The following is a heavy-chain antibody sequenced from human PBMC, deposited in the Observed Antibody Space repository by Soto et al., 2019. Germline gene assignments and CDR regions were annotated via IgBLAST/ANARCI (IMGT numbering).Heavy chain of an antibody. D-gene: IGHD2-8*01. CDR1: GFTFSSYA. CDR2: ISGSGGST. J-gene: IGHJ4*02. CDR3: AKEGRYCTNGVCYVSFDY. Sequence: GGSLRLSCAASGFTFSSYAMSWVRQAPGKGLEWVSAISGSGGSTYYADSVKGRFTISRDNSKNTLYLQMNSLRAEDTAVYYCAKEGRYCTNGVCYVSFDYWGQGTLVTVSS. V-gene: IGHV3-23*01.